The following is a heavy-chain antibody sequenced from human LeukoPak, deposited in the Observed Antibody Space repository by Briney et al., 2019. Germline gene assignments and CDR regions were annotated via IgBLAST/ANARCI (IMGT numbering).Heavy chain of an antibody. Sequence: GASVKVSCKASGYHFTGYHVHWVRRAPGQGLEWMGRISTDSGDINNAPKFQGRVTMTRDTSINTAYMELSRLTSDDAAVYYCAGLGSTVEGRIDPWGQGTPVTVSS. D-gene: IGHD5/OR15-5a*01. CDR1: GYHFTGYH. CDR2: ISTDSGDI. CDR3: AGLGSTVEGRIDP. V-gene: IGHV1-2*02. J-gene: IGHJ5*02.